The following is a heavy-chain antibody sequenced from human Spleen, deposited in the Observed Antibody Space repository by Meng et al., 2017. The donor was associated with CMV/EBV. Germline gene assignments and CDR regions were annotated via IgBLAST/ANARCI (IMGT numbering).Heavy chain of an antibody. D-gene: IGHD6-19*01. J-gene: IGHJ4*02. Sequence: KASGYTFTGYFVHWVRQAPGQGLEWVGWLSPNSGSTHYAQKFQGRVTMTRDTSISTAYMELSSLRSDDTAVYYCARHVGGWFYFDYWGQGTLVTVSS. CDR2: LSPNSGST. CDR3: ARHVGGWFYFDY. CDR1: GYTFTGYF. V-gene: IGHV1-2*02.